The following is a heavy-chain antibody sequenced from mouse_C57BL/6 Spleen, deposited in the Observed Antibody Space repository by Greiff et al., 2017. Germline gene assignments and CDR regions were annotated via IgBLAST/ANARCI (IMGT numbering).Heavy chain of an antibody. J-gene: IGHJ1*03. D-gene: IGHD2-5*01. CDR3: ARSESNYRYCDV. Sequence: QVQLQQSGAELARPGASVKMSCKASGYTFTSYTMHWVKQRPGQGLEWIGYINPSSGYTKYNQKFKDKATLTADKSSSTASMQLSSLTSEDSAVYYCARSESNYRYCDVWGTGTTVTVSS. V-gene: IGHV1-4*01. CDR1: GYTFTSYT. CDR2: INPSSGYT.